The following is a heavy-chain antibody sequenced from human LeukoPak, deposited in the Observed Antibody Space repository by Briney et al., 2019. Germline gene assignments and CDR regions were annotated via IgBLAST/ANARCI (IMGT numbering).Heavy chain of an antibody. Sequence: SETLSLTCTVSGGSISSYYWSWIRQPPGKGLEWIGYIYYSGSTNYNPSLKSQVTISVDTSKNQFSLKLSSVTAADTAVYYCAREDIVVVPAATSETYYYYYGMDVWGQGTTVTVSS. CDR3: AREDIVVVPAATSETYYYYYGMDV. V-gene: IGHV4-59*01. CDR1: GGSISSYY. J-gene: IGHJ6*02. D-gene: IGHD2-2*01. CDR2: IYYSGST.